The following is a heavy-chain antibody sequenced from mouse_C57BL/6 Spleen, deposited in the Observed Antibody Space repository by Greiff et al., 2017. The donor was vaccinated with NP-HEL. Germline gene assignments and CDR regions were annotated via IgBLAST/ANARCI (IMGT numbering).Heavy chain of an antibody. CDR2: IWSGGST. CDR1: GFSLTSYG. CDR3: ARIGNYAGGYYYAMDY. D-gene: IGHD2-1*01. Sequence: QVQLKQSGPGLVQPSQSLSITCTVSGFSLTSYGVHWVRQSPGKGLEWLGVIWSGGSTDYNAAFISRLSISKDNSKSQVFFKMNSLQADDTAIYYCARIGNYAGGYYYAMDYWGQGTSVTVSS. V-gene: IGHV2-2*01. J-gene: IGHJ4*01.